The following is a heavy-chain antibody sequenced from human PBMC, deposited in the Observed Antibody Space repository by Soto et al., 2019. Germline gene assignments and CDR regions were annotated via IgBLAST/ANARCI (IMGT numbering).Heavy chain of an antibody. CDR1: GATFNDYT. J-gene: IGHJ6*03. V-gene: IGHV1-69*08. Sequence: QVQLVQSGAEVKKPGSSVRISCAASGATFNDYTFTWVRRAPGQGLEWMGRVIPLLDASNYAEKFQDRVTITDARSTSTVYMELSGLKSEDSAIYYCASGKSQMTQDRMGFYYYMDVWGKGTTVTVSS. CDR2: VIPLLDAS. CDR3: ASGKSQMTQDRMGFYYYMDV. D-gene: IGHD2-15*01.